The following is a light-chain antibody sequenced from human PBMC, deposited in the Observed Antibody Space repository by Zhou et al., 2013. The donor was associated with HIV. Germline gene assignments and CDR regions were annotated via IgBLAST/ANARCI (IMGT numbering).Light chain of an antibody. V-gene: IGKV1-5*03. Sequence: DIQMTQSPSTLSASVGDRVSITCRASQSISTWLAWYQQKPGKAPKLLIYKASSLQSGVPSRFSGSGSGADFNLTISNLQPEDFATYYCQQSYSPPRYTFGQGTKLEIK. CDR3: QQSYSPPRYT. CDR2: KAS. J-gene: IGKJ2*01. CDR1: QSISTW.